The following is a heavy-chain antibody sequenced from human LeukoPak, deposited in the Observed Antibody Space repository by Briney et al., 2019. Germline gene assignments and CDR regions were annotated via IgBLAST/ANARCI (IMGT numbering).Heavy chain of an antibody. CDR1: GFLLDDYE. CDR2: ISTSGTTV. J-gene: IGHJ6*03. CDR3: ARDGSPGYCRGTNCRDYYFYMDL. V-gene: IGHV3-48*03. Sequence: HPGGSLRLSCAASGFLLDDYEYNWVRQAPGKGLEWLAYISTSGTTVDYADSVKGRFTISRDNTKNSLSLQLNSLRADDTAVYYCARDGSPGYCRGTNCRDYYFYMDLWSKGTTVTVSS. D-gene: IGHD2-15*01.